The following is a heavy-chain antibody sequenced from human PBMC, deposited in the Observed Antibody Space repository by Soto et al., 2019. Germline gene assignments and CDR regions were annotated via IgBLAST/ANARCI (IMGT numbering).Heavy chain of an antibody. J-gene: IGHJ4*02. CDR1: GFTFDDYA. CDR2: ISWNSGSI. CDR3: AKDIFYDILTGYDY. D-gene: IGHD3-9*01. Sequence: GGSLRLSCAASGFTFDDYAMHWVRQAPGKGLEWVSGISWNSGSIGYADSVKGRFTISRDNAKNSLYLQMNSLRAEDTALYYCAKDIFYDILTGYDYWGQGTLVTVSS. V-gene: IGHV3-9*01.